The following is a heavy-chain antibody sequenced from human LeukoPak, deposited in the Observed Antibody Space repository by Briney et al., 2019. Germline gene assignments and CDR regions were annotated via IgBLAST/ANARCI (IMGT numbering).Heavy chain of an antibody. D-gene: IGHD7-27*01. CDR3: ARLYGELGYFDS. CDR2: IYFSGST. CDR1: GGSITRYY. Sequence: SETLSLTCTVSGGSITRYYWSWIRQPPGKGLEYIGYIYFSGSTNYTPSLKSRVAISVDTSKNQFSLKLSSVVAADAAVYYCARLYGELGYFDSWGQGTLVTVSS. J-gene: IGHJ4*02. V-gene: IGHV4-59*01.